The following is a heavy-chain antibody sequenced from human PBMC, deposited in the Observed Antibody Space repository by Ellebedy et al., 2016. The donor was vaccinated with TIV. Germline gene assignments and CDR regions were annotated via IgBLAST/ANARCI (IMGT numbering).Heavy chain of an antibody. CDR2: IPSTGRT. V-gene: IGHV4-4*07. Sequence: MPSETLSLTCTISGGSVSSYYWSWVRQPAGKGLEWIGLIPSTGRTNYSPALKSRVTMSLETSKNYFSLILTSVTVEDTAVYYCARGTRPSNMVGGVIYYFDSWGQGALVTVSS. J-gene: IGHJ4*02. D-gene: IGHD3-10*01. CDR1: GGSVSSYY. CDR3: ARGTRPSNMVGGVIYYFDS.